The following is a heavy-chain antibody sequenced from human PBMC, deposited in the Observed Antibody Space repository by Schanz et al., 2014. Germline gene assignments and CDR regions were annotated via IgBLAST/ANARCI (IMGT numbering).Heavy chain of an antibody. J-gene: IGHJ4*02. CDR3: ARGGYSSGWYDRDIAHFDY. CDR2: IGGSDGNT. D-gene: IGHD6-19*01. V-gene: IGHV1-18*04. CDR1: GGTFSTYP. Sequence: QVQLVQSGAEVKKPGSSMKVSCKASGGTFSTYPINWLRQAPGQGLEWMGWIGGSDGNTNFAQKLQGRVTMTADTSTSTAYMDLRSLRSDDTAVYYCARGGYSSGWYDRDIAHFDYWGQGTLVTVSS.